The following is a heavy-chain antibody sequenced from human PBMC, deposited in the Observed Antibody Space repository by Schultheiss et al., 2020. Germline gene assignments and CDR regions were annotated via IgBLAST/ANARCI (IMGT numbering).Heavy chain of an antibody. CDR2: MNPNSGNT. CDR1: GGTFSSYA. J-gene: IGHJ4*02. CDR3: ARGRAAEGFRMLRFASHVNFDY. V-gene: IGHV1-8*02. D-gene: IGHD4-17*01. Sequence: AAVKVSCKASGGTFSSYAISWVRQAPGQGLEWMGWMNPNSGNTGYAQKFQGRVTMTRDMSTSTAYMELSSLRSEDTAVYYCARGRAAEGFRMLRFASHVNFDYWGQGTLVTVSS.